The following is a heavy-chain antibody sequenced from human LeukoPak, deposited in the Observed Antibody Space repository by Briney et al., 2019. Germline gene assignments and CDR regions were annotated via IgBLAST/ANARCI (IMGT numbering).Heavy chain of an antibody. CDR1: GYTFTSYW. D-gene: IGHD3-9*01. J-gene: IGHJ4*02. Sequence: GESLNISCKGTGYTFTSYWIGWVRQMPGKGLEWMGIIYPGDSDTRYSPSFQGQVTISADKSISTAYLQWSSLKASDTAMYYCARLADTLTGYSFDYWGQGTLVTVSS. V-gene: IGHV5-51*01. CDR3: ARLADTLTGYSFDY. CDR2: IYPGDSDT.